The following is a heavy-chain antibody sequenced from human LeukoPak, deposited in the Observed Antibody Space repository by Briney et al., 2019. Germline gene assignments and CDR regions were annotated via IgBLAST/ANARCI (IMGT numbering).Heavy chain of an antibody. J-gene: IGHJ6*02. V-gene: IGHV3-30-3*01. CDR1: GFTFSSYA. CDR3: ARVDTAMVTSPIYYYGMDV. CDR2: ISYDGSNK. Sequence: PGGSLRLSCAASGFTFSSYAMHWVRQAPGKGLEWVGVISYDGSNKYYADSVKGRFTISRDNSKNTLYLQMNSLRAEDTAVYYCARVDTAMVTSPIYYYGMDVWGQGTTVTVSS. D-gene: IGHD5-18*01.